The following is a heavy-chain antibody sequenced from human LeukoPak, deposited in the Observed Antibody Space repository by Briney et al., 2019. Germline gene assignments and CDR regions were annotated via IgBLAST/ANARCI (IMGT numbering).Heavy chain of an antibody. J-gene: IGHJ5*02. D-gene: IGHD2-15*01. CDR3: ARGLSHCSVASCSFT. CDR2: IYSVGHT. V-gene: IGHV3-53*01. Sequence: GGSLRLSCAASGFIVSNNYMSWVRQAPGKGLEWVSVIYSVGHTYYADSVKGRFTISRDNSKNTLYLQMNGLRAEDTAVYYCARGLSHCSVASCSFTWGQGTLVTVSP. CDR1: GFIVSNNY.